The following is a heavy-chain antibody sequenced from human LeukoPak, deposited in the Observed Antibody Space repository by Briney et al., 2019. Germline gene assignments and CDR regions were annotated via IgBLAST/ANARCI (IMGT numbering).Heavy chain of an antibody. Sequence: GRSLRLSCAASGFTFSSYAMHWVRQPPGKGLEWVSGIIGGAGGTYYADSVKGRFTISRDNAKNTLYLQMNSLRAEDTAVYYCAHGSMYQLDYWGQGTLVTVSS. CDR2: IIGGAGGT. J-gene: IGHJ4*02. CDR1: GFTFSSYA. CDR3: AHGSMYQLDY. V-gene: IGHV3-23*01. D-gene: IGHD2-2*01.